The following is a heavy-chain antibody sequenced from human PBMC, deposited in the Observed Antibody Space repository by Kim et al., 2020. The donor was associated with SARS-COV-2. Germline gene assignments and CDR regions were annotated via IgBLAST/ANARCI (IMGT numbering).Heavy chain of an antibody. Sequence: SETLSLTCGVYGGSLSDYFWTWIRQPPGKGLEWIGEINQSGTTNYSPSLKSRLSISVDASKNQFSLKLTSVTAADTAVYYCARIVLGEGMDVWGQGTTVTVSS. J-gene: IGHJ6*02. D-gene: IGHD3-3*02. CDR2: INQSGTT. CDR3: ARIVLGEGMDV. CDR1: GGSLSDYF. V-gene: IGHV4-34*01.